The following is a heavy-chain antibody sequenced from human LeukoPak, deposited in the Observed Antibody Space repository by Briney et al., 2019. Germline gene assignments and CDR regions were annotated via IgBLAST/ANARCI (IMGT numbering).Heavy chain of an antibody. D-gene: IGHD6-6*01. CDR2: IYYSGST. CDR3: AREEYSSSSGGSDP. V-gene: IGHV4-59*01. J-gene: IGHJ5*02. CDR1: GGSISSYY. Sequence: SETLSLTCTVSGGSISSYYWSWIRQPPGKGLEWIGYIYYSGSTNYNPSLKSRVTISVDTSKNQFSLKLSSVTAADTAVYYCAREEYSSSSGGSDPWGQGTLVTVSS.